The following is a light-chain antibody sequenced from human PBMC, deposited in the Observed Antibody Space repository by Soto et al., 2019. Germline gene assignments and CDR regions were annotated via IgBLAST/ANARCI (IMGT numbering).Light chain of an antibody. CDR1: NIGAKT. CDR2: DDT. J-gene: IGLJ1*01. Sequence: SYELTQPPWVSVAPGQTAIITCGGTNIGAKTVHWYRQRPGQAPVLVVYDDTNRPSGIPERFSGSNSGNTATLTISRVEVEDEADYYCQVWVSASDRAVFGIGTKVTVL. CDR3: QVWVSASDRAV. V-gene: IGLV3-21*02.